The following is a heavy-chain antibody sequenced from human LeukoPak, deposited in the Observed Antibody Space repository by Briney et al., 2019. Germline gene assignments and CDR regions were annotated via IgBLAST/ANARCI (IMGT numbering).Heavy chain of an antibody. D-gene: IGHD6-19*01. CDR3: ARDRQWLVRGWYFDL. V-gene: IGHV4-34*01. Sequence: SETLSLTCAVYGGSFSGYYWSWIRQPPEKGLEWIGEINHSGSTNYNPSLKSRVTISVDTSKNQFSLKLSSVTAADTAVYYCARDRQWLVRGWYFDLWGRGTLVTVSS. CDR2: INHSGST. CDR1: GGSFSGYY. J-gene: IGHJ2*01.